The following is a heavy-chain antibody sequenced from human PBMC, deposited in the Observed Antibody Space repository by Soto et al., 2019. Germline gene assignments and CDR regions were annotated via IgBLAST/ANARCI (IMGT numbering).Heavy chain of an antibody. CDR2: ISSSSSTI. D-gene: IGHD4-17*01. V-gene: IGHV3-48*01. CDR3: ARAGDDYGDNGVDY. J-gene: IGHJ4*02. Sequence: GGSLSLSCAASGFTFSSYSMNWVRQAPGKGLEWVSYISSSSSTIYYADSVKGRFTISRDNAKNSLYLQMNSLRAEDTAVYYCARAGDDYGDNGVDYWGQGTLVTVSS. CDR1: GFTFSSYS.